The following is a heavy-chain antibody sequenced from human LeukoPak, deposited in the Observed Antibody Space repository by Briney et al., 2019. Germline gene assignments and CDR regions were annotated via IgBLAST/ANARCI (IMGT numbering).Heavy chain of an antibody. CDR1: GGSISSSSYY. J-gene: IGHJ5*02. Sequence: SETLSLTCTVSGGSISSSSYYWGWIRQPPGTGLEWIGSIYYSGSTYYNPSLKSRVTISVDTSKNQFSLKLSSVTAADTAVYYCARRVVPAANWFDPWGQGTLVTVSS. D-gene: IGHD2-2*01. CDR2: IYYSGST. CDR3: ARRVVPAANWFDP. V-gene: IGHV4-39*07.